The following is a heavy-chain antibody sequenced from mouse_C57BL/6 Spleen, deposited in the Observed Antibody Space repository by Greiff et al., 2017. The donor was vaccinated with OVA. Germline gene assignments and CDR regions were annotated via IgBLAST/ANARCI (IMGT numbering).Heavy chain of an antibody. CDR2: INPNNGGT. J-gene: IGHJ4*01. Sequence: EVQLQQSGPELVKPGASVKIPCKASGYTFTDYNMDWVKQSHGKSLEWIGDINPNNGGTIYNQKFKGKATLTVDKSSSTAYMELRSLTSEDTAVYYCARGLNLLLRPLYAMDYWGQGTSVTVSS. CDR1: GYTFTDYN. CDR3: ARGLNLLLRPLYAMDY. V-gene: IGHV1-18*01. D-gene: IGHD1-1*01.